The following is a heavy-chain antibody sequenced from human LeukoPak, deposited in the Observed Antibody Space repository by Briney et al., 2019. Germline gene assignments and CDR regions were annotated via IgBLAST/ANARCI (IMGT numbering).Heavy chain of an antibody. Sequence: ASVKVSCKASGYTFTTYYIHWVRQAPGQGLGWMGIINPSIGTTTYAQKFQGRVTMTRDTSTSTVYMELSSLRSEDTAVYYCARRDSGSYYYFEYWGQGTLVTVSS. J-gene: IGHJ4*02. CDR3: ARRDSGSYYYFEY. CDR2: INPSIGTT. CDR1: GYTFTTYY. D-gene: IGHD1-26*01. V-gene: IGHV1-46*01.